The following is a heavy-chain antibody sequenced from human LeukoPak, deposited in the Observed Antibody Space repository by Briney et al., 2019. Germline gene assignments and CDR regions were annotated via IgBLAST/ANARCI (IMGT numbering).Heavy chain of an antibody. CDR1: GFTFSSYS. CDR3: ARDRSLTGTTGYYYYYMDV. D-gene: IGHD1-1*01. J-gene: IGHJ6*03. Sequence: GGSLRLSCAASGFTFSSYSMNWVRQAPGKGLEWVSSISSSSSYIYYADSVKGRFTISRDNAKNLLYLQMNSLRAEDTAVYYCARDRSLTGTTGYYYYYMDVWGKGTTVTVSS. CDR2: ISSSSSYI. V-gene: IGHV3-21*01.